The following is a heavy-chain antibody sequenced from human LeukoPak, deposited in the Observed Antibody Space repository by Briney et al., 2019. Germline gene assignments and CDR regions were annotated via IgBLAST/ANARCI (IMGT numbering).Heavy chain of an antibody. CDR2: ISNSGSP. CDR1: GDYISSYY. V-gene: IGHV4-59*01. J-gene: IGHJ3*02. CDR3: AREPDAFDI. Sequence: SETLSLTCTVSGDYISSYYWSWLRPPPGKGLEWIGYISNSGSPNYNPSLKSRVTISVDTSKNQFSLKVRSGTAADTAVYYCAREPDAFDIWGQGTMVTVSS.